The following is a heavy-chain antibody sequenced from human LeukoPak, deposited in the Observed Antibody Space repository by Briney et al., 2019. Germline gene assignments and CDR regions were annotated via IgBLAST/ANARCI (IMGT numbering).Heavy chain of an antibody. J-gene: IGHJ6*02. D-gene: IGHD6-19*01. CDR2: IIPTLGIA. V-gene: IGHV1-69*04. Sequence: SVKVSCKASGGTFSSYAISWVRQAPGQGLEWMGRIIPTLGIANYAQKFQGRVTITADKSTSTAYMELSSLRSEDTAVYYCARDHMAGNYYYYGMDVWGQGTTVTVSS. CDR1: GGTFSSYA. CDR3: ARDHMAGNYYYYGMDV.